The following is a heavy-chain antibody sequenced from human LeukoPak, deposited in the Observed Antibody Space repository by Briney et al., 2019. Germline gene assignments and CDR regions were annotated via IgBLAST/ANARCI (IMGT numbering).Heavy chain of an antibody. V-gene: IGHV4-61*02. CDR2: IYTSGST. CDR1: GGSISSGSYY. CDR3: ARVMRGLFKDVYFDY. J-gene: IGHJ4*02. Sequence: PSETLSLTCTVSGGSISSGSYYWSWIRQPAGKGLEWIGRIYTSGSTSYNPSLKTRVTISVDTSKNQFSLKLSSVTAADTAVYYCARVMRGLFKDVYFDYWGQGTLVTVSS. D-gene: IGHD3-16*01.